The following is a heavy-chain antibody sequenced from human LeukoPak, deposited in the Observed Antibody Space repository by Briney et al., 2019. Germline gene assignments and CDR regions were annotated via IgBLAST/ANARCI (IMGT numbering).Heavy chain of an antibody. CDR2: IYNTGSY. D-gene: IGHD3-10*01. J-gene: IGHJ4*02. V-gene: IGHV4-59*01. Sequence: SETLSLTCTGSGYSISNDYWSWIRQPPGTGLEWIGYIYNTGSYGYNPSLKSRVTMSLDTSKNQFSLKLTSVTAADTAISYCARGLPHYYGSGRIFDYWGQGTLVTVSS. CDR1: GYSISNDY. CDR3: ARGLPHYYGSGRIFDY.